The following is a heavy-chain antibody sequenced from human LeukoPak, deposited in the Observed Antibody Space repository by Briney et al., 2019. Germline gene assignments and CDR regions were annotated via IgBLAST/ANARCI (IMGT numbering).Heavy chain of an antibody. Sequence: ASVKVSCKASGYTFTDYYIHWVRQPPGQGLEWMGWINPDNGDTKYAQNFQGRVTLTRDTATTTVYMELSGLSYDDTAKYYCARDFFTGFGMDVWGNGTTVIISS. J-gene: IGHJ6*04. CDR3: ARDFFTGFGMDV. D-gene: IGHD2-8*02. CDR2: INPDNGDT. CDR1: GYTFTDYY. V-gene: IGHV1-2*02.